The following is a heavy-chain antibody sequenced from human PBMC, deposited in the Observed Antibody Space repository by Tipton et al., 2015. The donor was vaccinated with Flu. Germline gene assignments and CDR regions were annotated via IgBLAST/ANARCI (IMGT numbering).Heavy chain of an antibody. CDR1: GGSISSYY. J-gene: IGHJ6*02. CDR2: IYYSGST. Sequence: TLSLTCTVSGGSISSYYWSWIRQPPGKGLEWIGYIYYSGSTNYNPSLKSRVTISVDTSKNQFSLKLSSVTAADTAVYYCARSPPGAPYYDFWSGYYKDYYYGMDVWGQGTTVTVSS. D-gene: IGHD3-3*01. V-gene: IGHV4-59*01. CDR3: ARSPPGAPYYDFWSGYYKDYYYGMDV.